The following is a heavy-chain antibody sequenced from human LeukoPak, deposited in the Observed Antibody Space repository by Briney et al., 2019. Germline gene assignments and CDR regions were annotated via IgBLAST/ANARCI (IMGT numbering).Heavy chain of an antibody. CDR3: AREITMVRGVLGL. Sequence: ASVKVSCKASGYTFTGYYMHWERQAPGQGLEWMGWINPNSGGTNYAQKFQGRVTMTRDTSISTAYMELSRLRSDDTAVYYCAREITMVRGVLGLWGQGTLVTVSS. J-gene: IGHJ4*02. D-gene: IGHD3-10*01. V-gene: IGHV1-2*02. CDR2: INPNSGGT. CDR1: GYTFTGYY.